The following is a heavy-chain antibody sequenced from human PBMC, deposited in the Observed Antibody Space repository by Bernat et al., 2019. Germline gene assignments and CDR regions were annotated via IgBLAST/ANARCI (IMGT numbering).Heavy chain of an antibody. CDR3: ARSKYGSGSYRP. J-gene: IGHJ6*02. Sequence: QLQLQESGPGLVKPSETLSLTCTVSGGSISSSSYYWGWIRQPPGKGLEWIGSIYYSGSTYYNPSLKSQVTISVTTSKNQFSLKLRSVTAADTAVYYCARSKYGSGSYRPWGQGTTVTVSS. V-gene: IGHV4-39*01. D-gene: IGHD3-10*01. CDR1: GGSISSSSYY. CDR2: IYYSGST.